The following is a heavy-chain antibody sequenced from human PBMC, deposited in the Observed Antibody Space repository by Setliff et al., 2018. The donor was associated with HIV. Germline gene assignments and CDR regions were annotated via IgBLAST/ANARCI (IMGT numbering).Heavy chain of an antibody. V-gene: IGHV4-59*08. CDR3: ARQAERDDDSYLDY. CDR2: IYYSGST. D-gene: IGHD3-16*01. J-gene: IGHJ4*02. CDR1: GGSISSYY. Sequence: SETLSLTCTVSGGSISSYYWSWIRQPPGKGLEWIGYIYYSGSTNYNPSLKSRVTISVDTSKNQFSLKLSSVTAADTAVYYCARQAERDDDSYLDYWGQGTLVTVSS.